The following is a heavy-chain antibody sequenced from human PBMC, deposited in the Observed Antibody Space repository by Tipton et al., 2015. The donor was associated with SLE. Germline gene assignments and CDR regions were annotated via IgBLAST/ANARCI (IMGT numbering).Heavy chain of an antibody. CDR2: ISHTGSTI. V-gene: IGHV3-48*03. J-gene: IGHJ6*04. CDR3: VRRGYYNFCLDV. D-gene: IGHD3-3*01. Sequence: SLRLSCAASGFTFSNYEMNWVRQAPGKGLEWVSYISHTGSTIYYADSVKGRFTISRDNAKNSLYLQMNSLRAEDTAVYFCVRRGYYNFCLDVWGKGTTVTVSS. CDR1: GFTFSNYE.